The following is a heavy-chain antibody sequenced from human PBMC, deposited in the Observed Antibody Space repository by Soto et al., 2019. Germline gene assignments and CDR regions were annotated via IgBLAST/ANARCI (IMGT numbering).Heavy chain of an antibody. D-gene: IGHD5-12*01. CDR2: IIPIFGTA. Sequence: QVQLVQSGAEVKKPGSSVKVSCKASGGTFSSYAISWVRQAPGQGLEWMGGIIPIFGTANYAQKFQGRVTITEDESTSTAYMERSSLRSEDTAVYYCARGTVATIDSDYYGMDVWGQGTTVTVSS. CDR3: ARGTVATIDSDYYGMDV. CDR1: GGTFSSYA. V-gene: IGHV1-69*01. J-gene: IGHJ6*02.